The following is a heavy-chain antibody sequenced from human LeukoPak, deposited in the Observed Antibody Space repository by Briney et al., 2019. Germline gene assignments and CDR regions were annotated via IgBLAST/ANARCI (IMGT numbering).Heavy chain of an antibody. CDR1: GYTFTSYY. CDR3: ASSLIVVVPAAIDYYYYYMDV. Sequence: GASVKVSCKASGYTFTSYYMHWVRQAPGQGLEWMGWMNPNSGNTGYAQKFQGRVTMTRNTSISTAYMELSSLRSEDTAVYYCASSLIVVVPAAIDYYYYYMDVWGKGTTVTVSS. J-gene: IGHJ6*03. V-gene: IGHV1-8*02. D-gene: IGHD2-2*01. CDR2: MNPNSGNT.